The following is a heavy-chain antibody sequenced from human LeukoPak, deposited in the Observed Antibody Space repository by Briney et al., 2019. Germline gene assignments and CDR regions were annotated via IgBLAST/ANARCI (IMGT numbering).Heavy chain of an antibody. CDR1: GITFSIYS. CDR3: ARGRIAVAGYYFDY. J-gene: IGHJ4*02. V-gene: IGHV3-30*03. D-gene: IGHD6-19*01. Sequence: GGSLRLSCAASGITFSIYSMNWVRQAPGKGLEWVAVISYDGSNKYYADSVKGRFTISRDNSKNTLYLQMNSLRAEDTAVYYCARGRIAVAGYYFDYWGQGTLVTVSS. CDR2: ISYDGSNK.